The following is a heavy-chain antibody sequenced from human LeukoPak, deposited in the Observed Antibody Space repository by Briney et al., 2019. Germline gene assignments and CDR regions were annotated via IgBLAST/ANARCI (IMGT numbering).Heavy chain of an antibody. CDR2: IRTKGNNYAP. J-gene: IGHJ1*01. CDR1: AFALSDFT. CDR3: TAGPSGWTEFFRH. Sequence: PGGSLRLSCTAPAFALSDFTIHWVRQASGKGLEWVARIRTKGNNYAPEYGASGKGRFTISRDDAKNTAYLQMNSLKTDDTAIYYCTAGPSGWTEFFRHWGQGTLVTVSS. D-gene: IGHD6-19*01. V-gene: IGHV3-73*01.